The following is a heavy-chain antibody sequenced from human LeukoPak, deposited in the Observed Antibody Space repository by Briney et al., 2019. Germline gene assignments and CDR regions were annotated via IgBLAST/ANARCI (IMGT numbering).Heavy chain of an antibody. D-gene: IGHD3-3*01. J-gene: IGHJ5*02. CDR1: GYTFTGYY. V-gene: IGHV1-2*02. CDR3: ARDSGFWSGYSRYNWFDP. CDR2: INPNSGGT. Sequence: ASVKVSCKASGYTFTGYYMHWVRQAPGQGLEWMGWINPNSGGTNYAQKFQGRVPMTRDTSISTAYMELSRLRSDDTAVYYCARDSGFWSGYSRYNWFDPWGQGTLVTVSS.